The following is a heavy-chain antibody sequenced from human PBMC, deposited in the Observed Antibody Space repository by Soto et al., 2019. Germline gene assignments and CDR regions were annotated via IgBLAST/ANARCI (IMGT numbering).Heavy chain of an antibody. CDR2: IYYSGST. CDR3: ARGVVDTFPRVVFQYYFDY. J-gene: IGHJ4*02. V-gene: IGHV4-59*01. CDR1: GGSISSYY. D-gene: IGHD5-18*01. Sequence: SETLSLTCTVSGGSISSYYWSWIRQPPGKGLEWIGYIYYSGSTNYNPSLKSRVTISVDTSKNQFSLKLSSVTAADTAVYYCARGVVDTFPRVVFQYYFDYWGQGTLVTVSS.